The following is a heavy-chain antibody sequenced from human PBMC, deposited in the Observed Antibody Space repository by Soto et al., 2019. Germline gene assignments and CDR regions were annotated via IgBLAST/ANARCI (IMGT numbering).Heavy chain of an antibody. Sequence: QVQLVQSGAEVKKPGASVKVSCKASGYTFTDYYMHWVRQAPGQGLARMGWINPNSGRTSYAQKFQGRVTMTRDTSISTAYMELNRLRSNDTAVYYGARDQSPASGWPGMDVWGQGTTVTVSS. V-gene: IGHV1-2*02. J-gene: IGHJ6*02. CDR1: GYTFTDYY. CDR3: ARDQSPASGWPGMDV. CDR2: INPNSGRT. D-gene: IGHD6-19*01.